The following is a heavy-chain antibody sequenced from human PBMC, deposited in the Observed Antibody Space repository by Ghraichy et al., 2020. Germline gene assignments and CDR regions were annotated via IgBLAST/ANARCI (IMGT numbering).Heavy chain of an antibody. CDR2: IIPIFGTA. CDR1: GGTFSSYA. Sequence: SVKVSCKASGGTFSSYAISWVRQAPGQGLEWMGGIIPIFGTANYAQKFQGRVTITADESTSTAYMELSSLRSEDTAVYYCARVESVAGTLWFDPWGQGTLVTVSS. D-gene: IGHD6-19*01. CDR3: ARVESVAGTLWFDP. J-gene: IGHJ5*02. V-gene: IGHV1-69*13.